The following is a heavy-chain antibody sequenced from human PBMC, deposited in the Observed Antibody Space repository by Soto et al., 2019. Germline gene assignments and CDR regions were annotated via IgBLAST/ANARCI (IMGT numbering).Heavy chain of an antibody. V-gene: IGHV1-69*01. CDR3: ARVAIWLQFYYYYYGMDV. Sequence: QVQLVQSGAEVKKPGSSVKVSCKASGGTFSSYAISWVRQAPGQGLEWMGGIIPIFGTANYAQKFQGRVTITADESTSTADMELSSLRSEDTAVYYCARVAIWLQFYYYYYGMDVWGQGTTVTVSS. D-gene: IGHD5-12*01. J-gene: IGHJ6*02. CDR1: GGTFSSYA. CDR2: IIPIFGTA.